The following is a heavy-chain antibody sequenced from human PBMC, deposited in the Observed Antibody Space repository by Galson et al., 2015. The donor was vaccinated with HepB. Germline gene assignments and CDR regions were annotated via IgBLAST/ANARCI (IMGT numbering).Heavy chain of an antibody. Sequence: TLSLTCTVSGGSISSGGYYWSWIRQHPGKGLEWIGYIYYSGSTYYNPSLKSRVTISVDTSKNQFSLKLSSVTAADTAVYYCARTPSGYTSRFDYWGQGTLVTVSS. J-gene: IGHJ4*02. V-gene: IGHV4-31*03. CDR1: GGSISSGGYY. CDR3: ARTPSGYTSRFDY. CDR2: IYYSGST. D-gene: IGHD5-12*01.